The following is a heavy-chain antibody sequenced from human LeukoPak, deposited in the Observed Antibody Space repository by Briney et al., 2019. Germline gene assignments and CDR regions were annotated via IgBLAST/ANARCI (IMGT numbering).Heavy chain of an antibody. CDR2: ISGSGGST. Sequence: GGSLRLSCAASGFTFSSYAMSWVRQAPGKGLEWVSAISGSGGSTYYADSVKGRFTISRDNSKNTLYLQMNSLRAEDTAIYYCAGDRNSDWYSPLDYWGQGSQVTVSP. J-gene: IGHJ4*02. D-gene: IGHD6-19*01. CDR3: AGDRNSDWYSPLDY. V-gene: IGHV3-23*01. CDR1: GFTFSSYA.